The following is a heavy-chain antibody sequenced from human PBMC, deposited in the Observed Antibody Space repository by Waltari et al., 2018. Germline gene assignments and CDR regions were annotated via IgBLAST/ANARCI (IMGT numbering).Heavy chain of an antibody. V-gene: IGHV1-2*02. CDR1: GYSFTDYH. CDR2: INPKNGDT. J-gene: IGHJ4*02. CDR3: ARDPGPIVGAPDY. D-gene: IGHD1-26*01. Sequence: QVQLVPSGTQVKKPGASVKVSGQASGYSFTDYHLHWVRQTPGQGLEWLGWINPKNGDTGYAQNFLGRVTMTRDTSINTVYMDLSGLRSDDTAVFYCARDPGPIVGAPDYWGQGTLVTVSS.